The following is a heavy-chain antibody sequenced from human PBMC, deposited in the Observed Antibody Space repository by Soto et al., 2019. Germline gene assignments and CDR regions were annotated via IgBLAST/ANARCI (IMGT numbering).Heavy chain of an antibody. CDR2: INGDETIT. V-gene: IGHV3-74*01. CDR3: ARESEDLTSNFDY. J-gene: IGHJ4*02. Sequence: GGSLRLSCAASEFSISTFWMHWVRQAPGKGLVWVSRINGDETITEYADFVKGRFTVSRDNAKNSLYLEMNSLRAEDTAVYYCARESEDLTSNFDYWGQGTLVTVSS. CDR1: EFSISTFW.